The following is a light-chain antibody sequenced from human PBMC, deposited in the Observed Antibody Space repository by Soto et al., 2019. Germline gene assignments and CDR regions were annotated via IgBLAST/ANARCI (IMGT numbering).Light chain of an antibody. V-gene: IGLV2-8*01. Sequence: QSVLTQPPSASGSPGQSVTISCIGSSSDVGGYKYVSWYQQHPGKAPKLIIYEVNKRPSGVPDRFSGSKSGNTASLTVSGLQAEDEADYYCSAYAGNILGVFGRGTKLTVL. J-gene: IGLJ3*02. CDR1: SSDVGGYKY. CDR2: EVN. CDR3: SAYAGNILGV.